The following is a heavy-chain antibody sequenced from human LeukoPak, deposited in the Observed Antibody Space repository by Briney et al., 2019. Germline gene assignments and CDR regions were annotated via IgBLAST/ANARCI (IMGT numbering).Heavy chain of an antibody. CDR1: GFTFSSYA. V-gene: IGHV3-23*01. J-gene: IGHJ4*02. CDR2: VTGSGGST. D-gene: IGHD6-13*01. CDR3: AKDRDTRRIAAAGTSFDY. Sequence: GGSLRLSCAPSGFTFSSYAMSWVRQAPGKGLEWVSGVTGSGGSTDYADSVKGRFTISRDNSKNTLYLQMKSLRAEDTAVYYCAKDRDTRRIAAAGTSFDYWGQGTLVTVSS.